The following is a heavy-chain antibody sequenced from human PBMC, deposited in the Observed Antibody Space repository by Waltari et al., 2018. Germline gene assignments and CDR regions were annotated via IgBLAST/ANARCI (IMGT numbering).Heavy chain of an antibody. Sequence: EVQLVESGGGLVKPGGSLRLSCAACGFIFRNAWMGWVSQAPGKGLEWVGRIKSKTDGGTIEHAAPVKGRFTISRDDSENTLYLQMSSLKTEDTAVYYCTTGFEGGGNSIVYWGQGTLVTVSS. CDR3: TTGFEGGGNSIVY. CDR2: IKSKTDGGTI. D-gene: IGHD2-21*02. V-gene: IGHV3-15*01. CDR1: GFIFRNAW. J-gene: IGHJ4*02.